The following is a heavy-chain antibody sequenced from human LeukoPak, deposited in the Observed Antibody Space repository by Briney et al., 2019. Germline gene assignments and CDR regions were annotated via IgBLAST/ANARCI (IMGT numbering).Heavy chain of an antibody. CDR1: GYTFTSYY. J-gene: IGHJ4*02. CDR3: ARDVPVSYYDSSGYLGY. Sequence: ASVKVSCKASGYTFTSYYMHWVRQAPGQGLEWMGIINPSGGSTSYAQKFQGRVTMTRDMSTSTVYMELSSLRSDDTAVYYCARDVPVSYYDSSGYLGYWGQGTLVTVSS. V-gene: IGHV1-46*01. CDR2: INPSGGST. D-gene: IGHD3-22*01.